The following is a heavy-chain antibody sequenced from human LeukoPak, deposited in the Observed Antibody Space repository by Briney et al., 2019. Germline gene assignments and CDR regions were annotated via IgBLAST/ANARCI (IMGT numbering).Heavy chain of an antibody. J-gene: IGHJ6*02. V-gene: IGHV4-59*08. CDR2: IYYSGST. CDR1: GGSISSYY. D-gene: IGHD5-18*01. CDR3: ARHIQLDLRYYYGMDV. Sequence: SETLSLTCTVSGGSISSYYWSWIRQPPGKGLEWIGYIYYSGSTNYNPSLKSRVTISVDTSKNQFSLKLSSVTAADTAVYYCARHIQLDLRYYYGMDVWGQGTTVTVSS.